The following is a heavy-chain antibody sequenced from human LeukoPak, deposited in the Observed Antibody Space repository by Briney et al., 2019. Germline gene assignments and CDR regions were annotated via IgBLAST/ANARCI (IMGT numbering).Heavy chain of an antibody. V-gene: IGHV4-59*01. CDR2: IYYSGIT. CDR3: ARGDNWNWFDP. J-gene: IGHJ5*02. CDR1: GGSISSYY. Sequence: PSEILSLTCTVSGGSISSYYWSWIRQPPGEGLEWMGYIYYSGITNYNPSLKSRVTMAVDTSKNQFSLRMRSVTAADTAVYYCARGDNWNWFDPWGQGTLVTVSS. D-gene: IGHD1-20*01.